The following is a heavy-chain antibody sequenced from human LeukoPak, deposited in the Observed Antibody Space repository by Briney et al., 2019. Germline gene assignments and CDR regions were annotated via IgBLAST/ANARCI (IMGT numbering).Heavy chain of an antibody. CDR3: ARGGRLWFGVKS. J-gene: IGHJ4*02. CDR2: ISSSGSTI. Sequence: GGSLRLSCAASGFTFSSYEMNWVRQAPGKGLEWVSYISSSGSTIYYADSVKGRFTISRDNAKYSLYLQMNSLRAEDTAVYYCARGGRLWFGVKSWGQGTLVTVSS. CDR1: GFTFSSYE. D-gene: IGHD3-10*01. V-gene: IGHV3-48*03.